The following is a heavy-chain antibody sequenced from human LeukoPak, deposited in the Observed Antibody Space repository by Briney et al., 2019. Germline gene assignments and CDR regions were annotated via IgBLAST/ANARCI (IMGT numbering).Heavy chain of an antibody. D-gene: IGHD6-19*01. V-gene: IGHV4-59*01. Sequence: SETLSLTCTVSGVSISSYYWSWIRQPPGKGLEWLGYIYYSGSTNYNPSLKSRVTISVDTSKNQFSLKLSSVTAADTAVYYCARGYSSGWYGGLRYWGQGTLVTVSS. CDR3: ARGYSSGWYGGLRY. CDR1: GVSISSYY. J-gene: IGHJ4*02. CDR2: IYYSGST.